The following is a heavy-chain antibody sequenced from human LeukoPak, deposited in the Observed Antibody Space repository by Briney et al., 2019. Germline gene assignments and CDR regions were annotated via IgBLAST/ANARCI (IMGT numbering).Heavy chain of an antibody. J-gene: IGHJ4*02. CDR3: AKGLTGGCYSPDDS. V-gene: IGHV3-23*01. CDR2: ICGANNST. CDR1: EFTFTTYA. Sequence: GGSLSLSCVASEFTFTTYAMKWVRQAPGKGLEWVSSICGANNSTHYADSVKGRFTISRGNSRNTLYLQMDSLTAEDTAIYYCAKGLTGGCYSPDDSWGQGTLVTVSS. D-gene: IGHD2-15*01.